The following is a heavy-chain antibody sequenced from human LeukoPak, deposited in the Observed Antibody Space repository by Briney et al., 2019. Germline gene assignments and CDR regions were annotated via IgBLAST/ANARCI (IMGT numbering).Heavy chain of an antibody. Sequence: PGGSLRLSCAASGFTFSSYAMSWVRQAPGKGLEWVSAISGSGGSTYYAGSVKGRFTISRDNSKNTLYLQMNSLRAEDTAVYYCAKDVVVTALYNWFDPWGQGTLVTVSS. J-gene: IGHJ5*02. D-gene: IGHD2-21*02. CDR3: AKDVVVTALYNWFDP. CDR2: ISGSGGST. CDR1: GFTFSSYA. V-gene: IGHV3-23*01.